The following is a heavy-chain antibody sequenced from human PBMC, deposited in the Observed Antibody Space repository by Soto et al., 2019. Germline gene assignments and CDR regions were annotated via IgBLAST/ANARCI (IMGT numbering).Heavy chain of an antibody. V-gene: IGHV1-69*02. CDR3: ARNGGYSGYDYLVS. CDR2: MIPILGIP. J-gene: IGHJ5*02. Sequence: QVQLVQSGAEVKKPGSSVKVSCKASGGTFSSYSISWVRQAPGQGLEWMGRMIPILGIPYYAQQFQGRLMIAADNSTPSASMDLSSLTSEDTAVYYCARNGGYSGYDYLVSWGQGTLVTVSA. D-gene: IGHD5-12*01. CDR1: GGTFSSYS.